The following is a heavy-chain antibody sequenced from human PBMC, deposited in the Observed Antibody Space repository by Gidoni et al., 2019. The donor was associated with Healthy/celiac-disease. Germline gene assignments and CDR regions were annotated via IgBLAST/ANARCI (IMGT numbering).Heavy chain of an antibody. Sequence: QVQLQASGPGLVKPSETLSLTCAVSGSSISSGYYWGWIRQPPGKGLEWIGSIYHSGSTYYNPSLKSRVTISVDTSKNQFSLKLSSVTAADTAVYYCAREPTRLGWFDPWGQGTLVTVSS. CDR2: IYHSGST. D-gene: IGHD3-16*01. CDR1: GSSISSGYY. V-gene: IGHV4-38-2*02. CDR3: AREPTRLGWFDP. J-gene: IGHJ5*02.